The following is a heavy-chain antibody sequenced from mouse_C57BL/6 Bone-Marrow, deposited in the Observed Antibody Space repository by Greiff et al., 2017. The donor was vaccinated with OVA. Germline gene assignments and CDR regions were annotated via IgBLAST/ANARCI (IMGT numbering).Heavy chain of an antibody. CDR2: ISSGGSYT. Sequence: VQLKESGGDLVKPGGSLKLSCAASGFTFSSYGMSWVRQTPDKRLEWVATISSGGSYTYYPDSVKGRFTISRDNAKNTLYLKMSSLKSEDTAMYYCARPLRAWFAYWGQGTLVTVSA. J-gene: IGHJ3*01. D-gene: IGHD3-1*01. CDR1: GFTFSSYG. CDR3: ARPLRAWFAY. V-gene: IGHV5-6*01.